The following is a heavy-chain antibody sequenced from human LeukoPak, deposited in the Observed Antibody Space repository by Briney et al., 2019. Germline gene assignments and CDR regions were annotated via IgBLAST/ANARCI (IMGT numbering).Heavy chain of an antibody. Sequence: SVKVSCKASGGTFSSYAISWVRQAPGRGLEWMGRIIPILGIANYAQKFQGRVTITADKSTSTAYMELSSLRSEDTAVYYCARDDRSYSSYYFDYWGQGALVTVSS. CDR3: ARDDRSYSSYYFDY. V-gene: IGHV1-69*04. J-gene: IGHJ4*02. CDR2: IIPILGIA. D-gene: IGHD1-26*01. CDR1: GGTFSSYA.